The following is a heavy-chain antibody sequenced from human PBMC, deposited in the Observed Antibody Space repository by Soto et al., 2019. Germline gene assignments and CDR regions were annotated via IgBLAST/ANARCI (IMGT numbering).Heavy chain of an antibody. J-gene: IGHJ4*02. Sequence: SETLSLTGTVSGGSISTYFWSWIRQPPGKGLEWIGYFHYTGISNYNSSLKSRVTMSLDTSKNHFSLKLSSVSAADTAIYYCARGASNWQDFDYWGQGALVTVSS. V-gene: IGHV4-59*01. CDR2: FHYTGIS. D-gene: IGHD4-4*01. CDR3: ARGASNWQDFDY. CDR1: GGSISTYF.